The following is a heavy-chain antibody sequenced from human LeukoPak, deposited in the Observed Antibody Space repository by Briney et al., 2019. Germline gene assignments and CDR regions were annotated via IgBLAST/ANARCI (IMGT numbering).Heavy chain of an antibody. CDR3: ARGPDGYGFLDY. J-gene: IGHJ4*02. D-gene: IGHD5-24*01. CDR2: IYYSGST. Sequence: SGTLSLTCTVSGGSISSYYWSWIRQPPGKGLEWIGYIYYSGSTNYNPSLKSQVTISVDTSKNQFSLKLSSVTAADTAVYYCARGPDGYGFLDYWGQGTLVTVSS. CDR1: GGSISSYY. V-gene: IGHV4-59*01.